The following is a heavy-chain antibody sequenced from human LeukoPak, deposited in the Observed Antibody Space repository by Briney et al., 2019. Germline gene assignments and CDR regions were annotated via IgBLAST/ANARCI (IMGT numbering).Heavy chain of an antibody. V-gene: IGHV3-23*01. CDR1: GFTFSTSA. J-gene: IGHJ3*02. CDR2: ISYDGGTT. CDR3: ARQRAFDI. Sequence: GGSLRLSCSASGFTFSTSAMTWVRQAPGKGPEWVSFISYDGGTTSYSDSAKGRFTISRDNSKNTLYLQMNSLRAEDTAVYYCARQRAFDIWGQGTMVTVSS.